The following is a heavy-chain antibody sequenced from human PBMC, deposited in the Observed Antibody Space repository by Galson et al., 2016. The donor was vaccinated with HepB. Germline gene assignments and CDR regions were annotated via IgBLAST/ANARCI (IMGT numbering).Heavy chain of an antibody. CDR1: GGFFRHYG. CDR3: ANSGDGYNPFWY. CDR2: IIPSVGTP. J-gene: IGHJ4*02. D-gene: IGHD5-24*01. V-gene: IGHV1-69*13. Sequence: SVKVSCKASGGFFRHYGISWVRQAPGQGLEWMGQIIPSVGTPDYAQRFQGRLTITADESSTTAYMELSSLSSADTAVYYCANSGDGYNPFWYWGQGTLVTVTS.